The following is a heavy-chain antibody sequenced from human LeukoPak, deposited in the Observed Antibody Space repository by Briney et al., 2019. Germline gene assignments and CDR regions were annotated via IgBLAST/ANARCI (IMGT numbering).Heavy chain of an antibody. CDR1: GFTFSSYS. V-gene: IGHV3-21*01. Sequence: GGSLRLSCAASGFTFSSYSMNWVRQAPGKGLEGVSSISSSSSYIYYADSVKGRFTISRDNAKNSLYLQMNSLRAEDTAVYYCASFYGSGSYYRSWGQGTLVTVSS. J-gene: IGHJ4*02. CDR3: ASFYGSGSYYRS. CDR2: ISSSSSYI. D-gene: IGHD3-10*01.